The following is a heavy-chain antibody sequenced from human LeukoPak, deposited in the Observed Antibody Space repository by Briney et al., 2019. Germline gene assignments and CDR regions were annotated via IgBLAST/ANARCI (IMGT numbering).Heavy chain of an antibody. CDR2: IYYSGST. J-gene: IGHJ5*02. CDR3: ASLKSPPTWFDP. CDR1: GGSISSSSYY. D-gene: IGHD1-14*01. Sequence: PSETLSLTCTVSGGSISSSSYYWGWIRQPPGKGLEWIGSIYYSGSTYYNPSLKSRVTISVDTSKNQFSLKLSSVTAADTAVYYCASLKSPPTWFDPWGQGTLVTVSS. V-gene: IGHV4-39*07.